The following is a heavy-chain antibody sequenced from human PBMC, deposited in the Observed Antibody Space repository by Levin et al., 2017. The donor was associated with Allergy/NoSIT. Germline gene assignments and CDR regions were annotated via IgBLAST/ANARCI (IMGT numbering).Heavy chain of an antibody. CDR2: IYSGGST. V-gene: IGHV3-53*01. D-gene: IGHD3-3*01. J-gene: IGHJ4*02. Sequence: GGSLRLSCAASGFTVSSNYMSWVRQAPGKGLEWGSVIYSGGSTYYADSVKGRFTISRDNSKNTLYLQMNSLRAEDTAVYYCARGAVHYDFWSGRYYFDYWGQGTLVTVSS. CDR1: GFTVSSNY. CDR3: ARGAVHYDFWSGRYYFDY.